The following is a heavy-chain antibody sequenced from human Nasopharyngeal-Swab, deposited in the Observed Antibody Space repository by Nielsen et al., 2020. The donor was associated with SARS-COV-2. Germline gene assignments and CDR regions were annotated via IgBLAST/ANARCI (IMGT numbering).Heavy chain of an antibody. D-gene: IGHD6-19*01. J-gene: IGHJ4*02. V-gene: IGHV1-18*01. Sequence: ASVKVSCQASGYSFNNYAITWVRQAPGQGLEWLGWISAYNGDTDHAQRLQGRVTMTTETSPSTAYMELRSLRSDDTAVYYCARQDRSGWYVDYWGQGTPVTVSS. CDR1: GYSFNNYA. CDR2: ISAYNGDT. CDR3: ARQDRSGWYVDY.